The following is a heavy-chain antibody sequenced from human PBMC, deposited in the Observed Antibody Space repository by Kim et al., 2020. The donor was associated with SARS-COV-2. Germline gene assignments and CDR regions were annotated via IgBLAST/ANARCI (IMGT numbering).Heavy chain of an antibody. D-gene: IGHD3-10*01. CDR3: ARSHYYGSEFDY. Sequence: GESLKISCKGSGYTFTSYWIGWVRQMPGKGLEWMGMIYPGDSDTRYSTSFQGQVTISADKSISSAYLQWSSLKASDTAMYYCARSHYYGSEFDYWGQGTLVTVSS. J-gene: IGHJ4*02. CDR1: GYTFTSYW. CDR2: IYPGDSDT. V-gene: IGHV5-51*01.